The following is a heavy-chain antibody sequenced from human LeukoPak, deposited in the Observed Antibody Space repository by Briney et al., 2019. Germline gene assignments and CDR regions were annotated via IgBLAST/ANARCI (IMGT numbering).Heavy chain of an antibody. CDR1: GGSISRGGYS. CDR3: ARGHGDYPFDY. V-gene: IGHV4-30-2*01. D-gene: IGHD4-17*01. J-gene: IGHJ4*02. Sequence: PSETLSLTCAVSGGSISRGGYSWSWIRQPPGKGLEWIGYIYHSGSTYYNPSRKSRVTISVDRSKNQFSLKLSSVTAADTAVYYCARGHGDYPFDYWGQGTLVTVSS. CDR2: IYHSGST.